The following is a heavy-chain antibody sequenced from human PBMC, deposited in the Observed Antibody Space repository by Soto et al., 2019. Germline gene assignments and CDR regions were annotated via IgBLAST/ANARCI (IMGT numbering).Heavy chain of an antibody. CDR1: GGSINSYY. J-gene: IGHJ6*02. CDR2: IYSSGST. Sequence: PSETLSLTCTVSGGSINSYYWSWIRQPPGKGLEWIGHIYSSGSTNYNPSLKTRVTMSLDTSKNQFSLKLNSVSAADTAVYYCARHRVDYDSSGYYYYDYGMDVWGQGTTVTVS. CDR3: ARHRVDYDSSGYYYYDYGMDV. D-gene: IGHD3-22*01. V-gene: IGHV4-59*01.